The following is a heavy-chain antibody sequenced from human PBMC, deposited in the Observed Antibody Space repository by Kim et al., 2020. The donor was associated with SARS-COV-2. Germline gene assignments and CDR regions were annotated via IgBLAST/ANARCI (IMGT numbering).Heavy chain of an antibody. J-gene: IGHJ6*02. CDR2: VYYTGDT. V-gene: IGHV4-39*07. CDR3: TRGPSSGYDTHYFYGMDV. CDR1: GASISRSSFY. Sequence: SETLSLTCSVSGASISRSSFYWGWIRQAPGKGLEWIGSVYYTGDTYYNPSLESRVRISTDMSNNQFSLNLSSVTAADTAVYYCTRGPSSGYDTHYFYGMDVWGQGTTVTVSS. D-gene: IGHD5-12*01.